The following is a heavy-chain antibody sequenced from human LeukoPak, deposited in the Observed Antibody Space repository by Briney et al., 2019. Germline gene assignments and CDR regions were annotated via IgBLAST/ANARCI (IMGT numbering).Heavy chain of an antibody. CDR2: ISSSSSYI. V-gene: IGHV3-21*01. Sequence: GGSLRLSCAASGFTFSSYSMNWVRQAPGKGLEWVSSISSSSSYIYYADSVKGRFTISRDNAKNSLYLQMNSLRAEDTAVYYCARVSLSSSSWYAPFDYWGQGTLVTVSS. CDR1: GFTFSSYS. J-gene: IGHJ4*02. D-gene: IGHD6-13*01. CDR3: ARVSLSSSSWYAPFDY.